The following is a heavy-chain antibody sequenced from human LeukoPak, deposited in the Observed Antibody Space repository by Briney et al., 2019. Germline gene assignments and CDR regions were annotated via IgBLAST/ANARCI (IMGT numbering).Heavy chain of an antibody. Sequence: GGSLRLSCAASGFTFNHYWMTWVRQAPGKGLEWVANIKEDGSEEYYVDSVKGRFTISRDNSKNTLYLQMNSLRAEDTAVYYCASLLTGGIDASDYWGQGTLVTVSS. CDR1: GFTFNHYW. CDR3: ASLLTGGIDASDY. D-gene: IGHD3-9*01. J-gene: IGHJ4*02. CDR2: IKEDGSEE. V-gene: IGHV3-7*03.